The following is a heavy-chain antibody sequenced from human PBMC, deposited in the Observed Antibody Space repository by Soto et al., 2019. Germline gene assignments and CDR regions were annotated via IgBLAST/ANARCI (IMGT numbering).Heavy chain of an antibody. CDR1: GGSISRGGYY. D-gene: IGHD5-18*01. CDR2: IYYSGST. Sequence: PSETLSLTCTVSGGSISRGGYYWSWIRQHPGKGLEWIGYIYYSGSTYYNPSLKSRVTISVDTSKNQFSLKLSSVTAADTAVYYCARERRAMVTDWGQGTLVTVSS. CDR3: ARERRAMVTD. V-gene: IGHV4-31*03. J-gene: IGHJ4*02.